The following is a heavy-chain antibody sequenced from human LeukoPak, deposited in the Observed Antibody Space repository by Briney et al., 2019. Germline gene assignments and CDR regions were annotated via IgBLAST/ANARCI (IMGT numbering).Heavy chain of an antibody. D-gene: IGHD2-21*02. CDR2: IYYSGST. CDR3: ARGDESQFDY. J-gene: IGHJ4*02. CDR1: GGSVSSGSYY. V-gene: IGHV4-61*01. Sequence: SETLSLTCTVSGGSVSSGSYYWSWIRQPPGKGLEWIGYIYYSGSTNYNPSLKSRVTISVDTSKNQFSLKLSSVTAADTAVYYCARGDESQFDYWGQGTLVTVSS.